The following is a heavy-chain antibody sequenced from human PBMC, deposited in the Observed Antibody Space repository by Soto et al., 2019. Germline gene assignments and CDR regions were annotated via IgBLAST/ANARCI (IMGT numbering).Heavy chain of an antibody. Sequence: PGGSLRLSRAASGFTFSSYGMHWVRQAPGKGLEWVAVISYDGSNKYYADSVKGRFTISRDNSKNTLYLQMNSLRAEDTAVYYCAKVGPMGGYRSPYFDYWGQGTLVTSPQ. CDR1: GFTFSSYG. CDR3: AKVGPMGGYRSPYFDY. V-gene: IGHV3-30*18. D-gene: IGHD5-12*01. J-gene: IGHJ4*02. CDR2: ISYDGSNK.